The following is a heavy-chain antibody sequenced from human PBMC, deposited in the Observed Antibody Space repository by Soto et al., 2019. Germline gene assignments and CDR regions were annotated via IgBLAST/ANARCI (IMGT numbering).Heavy chain of an antibody. CDR3: ARVPRGYSYENE. V-gene: IGHV1-69*13. CDR2: IIPIFGTA. Sequence: SVKVSCKASGGTFSSYAISWVRQAPGQGLEWMGGIIPIFGTANYAQKFQGRVTITADESTSTAYMELSSLRSEDTAVYYCARVPRGYSYENEWGQGTLVTVSS. CDR1: GGTFSSYA. D-gene: IGHD5-18*01. J-gene: IGHJ4*02.